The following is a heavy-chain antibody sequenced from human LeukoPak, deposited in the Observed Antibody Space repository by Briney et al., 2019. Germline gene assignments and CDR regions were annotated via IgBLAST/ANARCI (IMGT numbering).Heavy chain of an antibody. CDR1: GFTFSSYA. V-gene: IGHV3-30-3*01. CDR2: MSYDGSNK. Sequence: GGSLRLSCAVSGFTFSSYAMHWVRQAPGKGLEWVAVMSYDGSNKYYADSVKGRFTVSRDNSKNTLYLQMNSLRDEDTAVYYCARLYCSSTSCPQYFQHWGQGTLVTVSS. D-gene: IGHD2-2*01. CDR3: ARLYCSSTSCPQYFQH. J-gene: IGHJ1*01.